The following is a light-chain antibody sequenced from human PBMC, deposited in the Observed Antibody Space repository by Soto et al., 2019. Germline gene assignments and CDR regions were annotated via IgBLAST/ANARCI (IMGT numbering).Light chain of an antibody. CDR3: AAWDDSLKGV. V-gene: IGLV1-44*01. CDR2: SNN. Sequence: QSVLTQPPSASGTPGQRVTVSCSGSSSNIGSNTVNWDQQLPGTAPKLLIYSNNQRPSGVPDRFSGSKSGTSASLAISGLQSEDEADYYCAAWDDSLKGVFGGGTKLTVL. CDR1: SSNIGSNT. J-gene: IGLJ2*01.